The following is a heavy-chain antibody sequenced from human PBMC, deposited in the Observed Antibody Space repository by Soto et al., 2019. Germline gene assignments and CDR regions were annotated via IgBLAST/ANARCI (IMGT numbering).Heavy chain of an antibody. CDR1: GFTVSTYG. J-gene: IGHJ4*02. Sequence: QVQLVESGGGVVQPARSLRLSCAVSGFTVSTYGMHWVRQAPGKGLEWVAVISRDGGTKYYADSVKGRFTISRDNSRNTLFLEMHSLRGDDMAVYYCTGEVASGYWGQGTLVTVSS. D-gene: IGHD2-8*02. V-gene: IGHV3-30*03. CDR2: ISRDGGTK. CDR3: TGEVASGY.